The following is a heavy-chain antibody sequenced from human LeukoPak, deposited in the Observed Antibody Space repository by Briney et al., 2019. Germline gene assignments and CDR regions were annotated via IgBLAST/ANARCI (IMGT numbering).Heavy chain of an antibody. V-gene: IGHV4-59*01. J-gene: IGHJ4*02. CDR1: GDSISPYY. Sequence: PSETLSLTCTVSGDSISPYYWSWIRQSPGKGLEWIGYVYYSGSSNYNPSLKSRVTISVDTSKNHFSLKLTSVTAADTAVYYCARGYPPGIAAAGTVGSEFDYWGQGTLVTVSS. CDR2: VYYSGSS. CDR3: ARGYPPGIAAAGTVGSEFDY. D-gene: IGHD6-13*01.